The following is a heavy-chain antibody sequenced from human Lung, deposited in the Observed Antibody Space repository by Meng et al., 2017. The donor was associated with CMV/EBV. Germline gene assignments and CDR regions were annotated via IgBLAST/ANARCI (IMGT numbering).Heavy chain of an antibody. V-gene: IGHV3-7*01. CDR3: ARDPRGDGGVTFDY. CDR2: INEDGSET. CDR1: GFNFNNYL. D-gene: IGHD3-10*01. J-gene: IGHJ4*02. Sequence: CVGPGFNFNNYLMNWVRQAPGKGLEWVANINEDGSETFYFDSVKCRFTISRDNAKNSLFLQMNSLRADDTAVYYCARDPRGDGGVTFDYWGQGRLVPFSS.